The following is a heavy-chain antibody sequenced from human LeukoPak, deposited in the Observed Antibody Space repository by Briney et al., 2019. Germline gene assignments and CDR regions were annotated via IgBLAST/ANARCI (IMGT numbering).Heavy chain of an antibody. J-gene: IGHJ4*02. CDR1: GFTFSSYG. V-gene: IGHV3-30*18. CDR2: ILYDGSNK. D-gene: IGHD3-3*01. Sequence: GRSLRLSCAASGFTFSSYGMHWVRQAPGKGLEWVAVILYDGSNKYYADSVKGRFTISRDNSKNTLYLQMNSLRAEDTAVYYCAKDLEEVLEWLYPGYWGQGTLVTVSS. CDR3: AKDLEEVLEWLYPGY.